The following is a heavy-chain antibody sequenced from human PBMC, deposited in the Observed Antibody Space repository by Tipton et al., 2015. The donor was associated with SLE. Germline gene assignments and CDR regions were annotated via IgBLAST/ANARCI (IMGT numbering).Heavy chain of an antibody. Sequence: GSLRLSCAASGFTFSSHFMSWVRQAPGKGLEWVSVIYSSGVTYYADSVEGRFTISRDNSKNTLYLQMNSLRAEDTAVYYCAKDDLSYNTNDNYFDSWGQGVAVAVSS. CDR1: GFTFSSHF. CDR2: IYSSGVT. V-gene: IGHV3-23*03. CDR3: AKDDLSYNTNDNYFDS. D-gene: IGHD1-1*01. J-gene: IGHJ4*02.